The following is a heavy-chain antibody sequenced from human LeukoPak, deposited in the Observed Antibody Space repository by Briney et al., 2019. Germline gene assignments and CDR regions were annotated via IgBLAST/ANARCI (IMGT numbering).Heavy chain of an antibody. D-gene: IGHD6-19*01. CDR3: ARAGYSSGWYFGGRYYYYAMDV. J-gene: IGHJ6*02. Sequence: PSETLSLTCTVSGGSISSYYWSWIRQPPGKGLEWIGYIYYSGSTNYNPSLKSRVTISVDTSKNQFSLKLSSVTAADTAVYYCARAGYSSGWYFGGRYYYYAMDVWGQGTTVTVSS. V-gene: IGHV4-59*01. CDR1: GGSISSYY. CDR2: IYYSGST.